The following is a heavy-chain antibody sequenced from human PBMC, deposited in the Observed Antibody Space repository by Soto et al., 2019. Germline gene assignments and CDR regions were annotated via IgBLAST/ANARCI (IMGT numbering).Heavy chain of an antibody. J-gene: IGHJ6*02. V-gene: IGHV3-13*01. CDR1: GFTFSTSD. CDR3: AREIKDKVMNHYYHGVDV. D-gene: IGHD5-18*01. Sequence: EVQLVESGGGLVQPGGSLRLSCAASGFTFSTSDMHWVRQPTGKGLQWVSGIGVGGDTYYADSVKGRFTISRENAKNSLYLQMNSLRDGDTAVYYCAREIKDKVMNHYYHGVDVWGQGTTVTVSS. CDR2: IGVGGDT.